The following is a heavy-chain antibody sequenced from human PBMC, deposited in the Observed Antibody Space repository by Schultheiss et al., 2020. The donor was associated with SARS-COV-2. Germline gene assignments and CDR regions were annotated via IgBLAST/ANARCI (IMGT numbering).Heavy chain of an antibody. Sequence: GGSLRLSCAASGFTFSPYSMNWVRQAPGKGLEWVSSISSSSSYIYYADSVKGRFTISRDNAKNSLYLQMNSLRAEDTAVYYCARWKDGYNRPNYYGMDVWGQGTTVTVSS. CDR1: GFTFSPYS. V-gene: IGHV3-21*01. J-gene: IGHJ6*02. CDR2: ISSSSSYI. D-gene: IGHD5-24*01. CDR3: ARWKDGYNRPNYYGMDV.